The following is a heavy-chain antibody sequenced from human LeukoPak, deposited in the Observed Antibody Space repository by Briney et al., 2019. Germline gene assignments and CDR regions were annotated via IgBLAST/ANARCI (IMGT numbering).Heavy chain of an antibody. V-gene: IGHV4-4*07. CDR3: ARDHTNYGNDAFDI. J-gene: IGHJ3*02. CDR1: GGSISSYY. CDR2: IYTSGST. Sequence: SETLSLTCTVPGGSISSYYWSWIRQPAGKGLEWIGRIYTSGSTNYNLSLKSRVTMSVDTSKNQFSLKLSSVTAADTAVYYCARDHTNYGNDAFDIWGQGTMVTVSS. D-gene: IGHD4-17*01.